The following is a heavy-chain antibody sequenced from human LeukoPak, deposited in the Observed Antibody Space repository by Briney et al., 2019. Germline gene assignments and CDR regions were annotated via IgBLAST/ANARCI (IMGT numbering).Heavy chain of an antibody. Sequence: SVKVSCKASGGTFSSYAISWVRQAPGQGLEWMGRIIPIFGIANYAQKFQGRVTITADKSTSTAYMELSSLRSEDTAVYYCARDGPSTAMDPSWGQGTLVTVSS. J-gene: IGHJ4*02. CDR3: ARDGPSTAMDPS. CDR1: GGTFSSYA. D-gene: IGHD5-18*01. CDR2: IIPIFGIA. V-gene: IGHV1-69*04.